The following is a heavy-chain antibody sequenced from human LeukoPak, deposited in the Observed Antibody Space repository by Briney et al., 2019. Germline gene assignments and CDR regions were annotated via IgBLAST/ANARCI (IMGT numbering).Heavy chain of an antibody. CDR1: GFTFSSYW. V-gene: IGHV3-23*01. CDR2: ISTSGAST. D-gene: IGHD3-10*01. CDR3: AKGGREYFQH. Sequence: GGSLRLSCATSGFTFSSYWMSWVRQAPGKGLEWVSSISTSGASTYYADSVKGRFTFSRDNSKNTLYLQMNSLRAEDTAVYYCAKGGREYFQHWGQGTLVTVSS. J-gene: IGHJ1*01.